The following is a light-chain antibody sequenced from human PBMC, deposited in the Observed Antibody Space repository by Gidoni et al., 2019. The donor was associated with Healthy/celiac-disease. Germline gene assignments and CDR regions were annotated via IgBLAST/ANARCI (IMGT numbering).Light chain of an antibody. CDR3: PPSYSTPP. Sequence: DIQMTQSPSSLSASVGDRVTITCRASQSISSYLNWYQQKPGKAPKLLIYAASSLQSGVPSRFRGSGSWTDFTLTISSLQPEDFATYYCPPSYSTPPFGGGTKVEIK. V-gene: IGKV1-39*01. CDR1: QSISSY. J-gene: IGKJ4*01. CDR2: AAS.